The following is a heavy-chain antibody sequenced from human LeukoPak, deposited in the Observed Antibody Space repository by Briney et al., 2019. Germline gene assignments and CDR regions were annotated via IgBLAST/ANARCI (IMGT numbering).Heavy chain of an antibody. J-gene: IGHJ6*02. D-gene: IGHD1-26*01. CDR2: INPNSGGT. V-gene: IGHV1-2*02. Sequence: GRSLRLSCAASGFTFSSYAMHWVRQAPGKGLEWMGWINPNSGGTNYAQKFQGRVTMTRDTSISTAYMELSRLRSDDTAVYYCARDDSGSYGMDVWGQGTTVTVSS. CDR1: GFTFSSYA. CDR3: ARDDSGSYGMDV.